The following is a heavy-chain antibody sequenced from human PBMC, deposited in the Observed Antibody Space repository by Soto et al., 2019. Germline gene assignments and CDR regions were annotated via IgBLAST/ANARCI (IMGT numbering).Heavy chain of an antibody. CDR1: GFTFSSYA. D-gene: IGHD2-2*01. Sequence: GGSLRLSCAASGFTFSSYAMSWVRQAPGKGLEWVSAISGSGGSTYYADSVKGRFTISRDNSKNTLYLQMNSLRAEDTAVYYCAKSGIVVVPAGYYFDYWGQGTLVTVSS. CDR3: AKSGIVVVPAGYYFDY. CDR2: ISGSGGST. V-gene: IGHV3-23*01. J-gene: IGHJ4*02.